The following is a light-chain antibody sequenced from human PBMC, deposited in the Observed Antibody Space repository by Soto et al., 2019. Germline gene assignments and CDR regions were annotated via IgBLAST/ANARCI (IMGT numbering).Light chain of an antibody. CDR2: EVS. CDR1: SSDVGAYDF. J-gene: IGLJ1*01. Sequence: QSALTQPASVSGSPGQSITISCTGTSSDVGAYDFVSWYQQHPDKASKLMIYEVSNRPSGFSNRFSGSKSVNTATLTISGLQAEDEADYYCSSYTSSSTRVFGTGTKVTVL. CDR3: SSYTSSSTRV. V-gene: IGLV2-14*03.